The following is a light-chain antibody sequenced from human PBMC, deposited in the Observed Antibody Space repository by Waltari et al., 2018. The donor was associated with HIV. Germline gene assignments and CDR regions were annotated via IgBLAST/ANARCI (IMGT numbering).Light chain of an antibody. Sequence: QSALTQPRSVSGSPGQSVTISCTGTSSDVGGYNYVSWYQQHPGKAPKLMIYDVSKRPSGVPDRCSGSKSGNTASLTISGLQSEDEADYYCCSYAGSYTLVFGGGTKLTGL. V-gene: IGLV2-11*01. CDR1: SSDVGGYNY. J-gene: IGLJ2*01. CDR2: DVS. CDR3: CSYAGSYTLV.